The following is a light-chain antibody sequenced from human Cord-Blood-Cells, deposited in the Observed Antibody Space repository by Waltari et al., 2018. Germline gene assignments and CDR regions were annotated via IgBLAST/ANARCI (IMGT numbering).Light chain of an antibody. Sequence: QSALTQPASVSGSPGQSITISCTGTSSDVGRYNLVSWYQQHPGKAPKLMVYEGSKRPSGVSNRFSDSKSGNTASLTISGLQAEDEADYYCCSYAGSSTSVFGGGTKLTVL. CDR2: EGS. V-gene: IGLV2-23*01. CDR1: SSDVGRYNL. J-gene: IGLJ3*02. CDR3: CSYAGSSTSV.